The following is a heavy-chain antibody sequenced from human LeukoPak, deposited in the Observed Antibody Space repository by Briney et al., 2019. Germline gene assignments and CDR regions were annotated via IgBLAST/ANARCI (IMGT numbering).Heavy chain of an antibody. Sequence: PGESLKISCKGSGYSFTSYWIGWVRQMPGKGLEWMGIIYPGDSDTRYSPSFQGQVTISADKSISTAYLQWSSLKASDTAMYYCARWDYDSTGWRYFDLWGRGTLVTVSS. CDR1: GYSFTSYW. D-gene: IGHD3-22*01. V-gene: IGHV5-51*01. CDR3: ARWDYDSTGWRYFDL. CDR2: IYPGDSDT. J-gene: IGHJ2*01.